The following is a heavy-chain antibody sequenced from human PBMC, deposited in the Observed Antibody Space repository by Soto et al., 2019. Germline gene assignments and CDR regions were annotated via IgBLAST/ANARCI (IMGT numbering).Heavy chain of an antibody. V-gene: IGHV1-2*02. CDR2: INPNSGDT. J-gene: IGHJ6*02. Sequence: ASVKVSCKASGYTFTGYYVHWVRQAPGQGLEWMGWINPNSGDTYLAQRFQGRVTMNRDTSIGTAYMELRGLTSDDTAEYYCAKGGAIVAAGTRVYLYNAMDAWGQGPTVTVSS. D-gene: IGHD1-26*01. CDR1: GYTFTGYY. CDR3: AKGGAIVAAGTRVYLYNAMDA.